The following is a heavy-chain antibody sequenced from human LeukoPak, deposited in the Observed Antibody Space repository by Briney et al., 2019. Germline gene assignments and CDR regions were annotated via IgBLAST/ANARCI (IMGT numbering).Heavy chain of an antibody. V-gene: IGHV4-59*01. CDR3: ARGGWLFSSDAFDI. CDR2: IYYSGST. Sequence: SETLSLTCTVSGGSISSYYWSWIRQPPGKGLEWIGYIYYSGSTNYNPSLKSRVTISVDTSKNQFSLKLSSVTAADTAVYYCARGGWLFSSDAFDIWGQGTMVTVSS. D-gene: IGHD3-22*01. J-gene: IGHJ3*02. CDR1: GGSISSYY.